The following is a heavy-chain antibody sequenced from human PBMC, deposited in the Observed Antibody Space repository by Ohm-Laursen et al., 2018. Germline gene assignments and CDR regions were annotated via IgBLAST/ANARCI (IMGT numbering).Heavy chain of an antibody. D-gene: IGHD3-10*01. J-gene: IGHJ4*02. Sequence: SLRLSCTASGFTFSNHGMHWVRQAPGKGLEWVAIISRDGSTKYYGDSVKGRFTISRDDSKNTLFLQMSALRAEDTALYYCAKENHSYFYDYWGQGTLVTVSS. CDR3: AKENHSYFYDY. CDR1: GFTFSNHG. CDR2: ISRDGSTK. V-gene: IGHV3-30*18.